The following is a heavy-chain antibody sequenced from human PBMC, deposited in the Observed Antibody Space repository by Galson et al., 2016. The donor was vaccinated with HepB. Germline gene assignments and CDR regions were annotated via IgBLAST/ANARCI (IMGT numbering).Heavy chain of an antibody. D-gene: IGHD1-14*01. CDR3: AGLSTGGALNWFDP. Sequence: ETLSLTCTVSGGSISSSRTYWGWIRQPPGKGLEWIGTVYYTGSAYYNPSLKSRVTISADTSKKQISLNLSSVTAADTAVYYCAGLSTGGALNWFDPWGQGTLVAVSS. V-gene: IGHV4-39*01. J-gene: IGHJ5*02. CDR1: GGSISSSRTY. CDR2: VYYTGSA.